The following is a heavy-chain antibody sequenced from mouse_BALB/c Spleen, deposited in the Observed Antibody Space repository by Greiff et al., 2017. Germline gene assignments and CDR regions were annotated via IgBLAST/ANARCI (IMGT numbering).Heavy chain of an antibody. V-gene: IGHV2-9*02. J-gene: IGHJ3*01. CDR1: GFSLTSYG. Sequence: VKLVESGPGLVAPSQSLSITCTVSGFSLTSYGVHWVRQPPGKGLEWLGVIWAGGSTNYNSALMSRLSISKDNSKSQVFLKMNSLQTDDTAMYYCAREGITPWFAYWGQGTLVTVSA. CDR2: IWAGGST. D-gene: IGHD1-1*01. CDR3: AREGITPWFAY.